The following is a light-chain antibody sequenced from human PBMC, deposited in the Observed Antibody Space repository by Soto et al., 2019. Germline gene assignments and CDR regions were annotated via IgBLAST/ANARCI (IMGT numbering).Light chain of an antibody. CDR3: RSYTSSSTPYV. Sequence: QSALTQPASVSGSPGQSITISCTGTSSDVGGYNYVSWYQQHPGKAPKLMIYDVSNRPSGVSNRFSGSKSGNTASLTISGLQAEDEADYYCRSYTSSSTPYVLGTGTKVTVL. V-gene: IGLV2-14*01. J-gene: IGLJ1*01. CDR1: SSDVGGYNY. CDR2: DVS.